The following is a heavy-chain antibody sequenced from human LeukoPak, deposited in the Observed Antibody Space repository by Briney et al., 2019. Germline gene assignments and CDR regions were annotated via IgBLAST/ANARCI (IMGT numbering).Heavy chain of an antibody. CDR2: IYTSGST. Sequence: PSETLSLTCTVSGGPISTCSYSWNWIRQPAGKGLEWIGRIYTSGSTNYNPSLKSRVTVSVDTSKNQFSLKLSSVTAADTAVYYCTRDYGSRDQKCFDPWGQGTLVTVSS. D-gene: IGHD3-10*01. V-gene: IGHV4-61*02. J-gene: IGHJ5*02. CDR3: TRDYGSRDQKCFDP. CDR1: GGPISTCSYS.